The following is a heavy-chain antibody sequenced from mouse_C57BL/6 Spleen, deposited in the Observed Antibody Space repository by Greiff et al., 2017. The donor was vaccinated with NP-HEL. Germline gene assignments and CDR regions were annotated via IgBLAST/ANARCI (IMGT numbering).Heavy chain of an antibody. CDR2: IYPGSGNT. V-gene: IGHV1-76*01. CDR3: ARRDYGSSYGYAMDY. J-gene: IGHJ4*01. Sequence: VQLVESGAELVRPGASVKLSCKASGYTFTDYYINWVKQRPGQGLEWIARIYPGSGNTYYNEKFKGKATLTAEKSSSTAYMQLSSLTSEDSAVYFCARRDYGSSYGYAMDYWGQGTSVTVSS. D-gene: IGHD1-1*01. CDR1: GYTFTDYY.